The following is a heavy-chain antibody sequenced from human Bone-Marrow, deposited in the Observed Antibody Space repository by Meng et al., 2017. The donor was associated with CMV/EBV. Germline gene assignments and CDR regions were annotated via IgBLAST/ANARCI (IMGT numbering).Heavy chain of an antibody. D-gene: IGHD2-2*01. J-gene: IGHJ6*02. CDR2: ISSSSSYI. V-gene: IGHV3-21*01. CDR1: GFTFSSYS. Sequence: GGSLRLSCAASGFTFSSYSMNWVRQAPGKGLEWVSSISSSSSYIYYADSVKGRFTISRDNAKNSLYLQMNSLRAEDTAVYYCARDGCSSTSCYEWDYYYYGMEVWGQGTTVTVSS. CDR3: ARDGCSSTSCYEWDYYYYGMEV.